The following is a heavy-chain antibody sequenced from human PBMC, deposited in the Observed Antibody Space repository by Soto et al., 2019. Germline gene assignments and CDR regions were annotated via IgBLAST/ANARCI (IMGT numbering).Heavy chain of an antibody. D-gene: IGHD6-13*01. J-gene: IGHJ4*02. CDR2: TYYRSKWKN. CDR3: VRGVDSRFDY. CDR1: GDSVASNRAT. Sequence: SQTLSLTCVISGDSVASNRATWNWVRQSPSRGLEWLGRTYYRSKWKNDYALSVNSRITINPDTSKNQLSLQLSSVTHDDTAIYSCVRGVDSRFDYWGQGTLATVSS. V-gene: IGHV6-1*01.